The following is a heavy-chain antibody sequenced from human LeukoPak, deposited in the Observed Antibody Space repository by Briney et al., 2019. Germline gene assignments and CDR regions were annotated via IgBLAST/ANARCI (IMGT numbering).Heavy chain of an antibody. CDR3: ARVGGTNFYYYGLDV. Sequence: SETLSLTCAVSGGSISGYYWSWIRQPPGKGLEWIGYIYDSGSTNYNPSLKSRVTISVDTSKNQFPLKLNSVTAADTAVYYCARVGGTNFYYYGLDVWGQGTTVTVSS. CDR2: IYDSGST. J-gene: IGHJ6*02. CDR1: GGSISGYY. V-gene: IGHV4-59*01. D-gene: IGHD3-3*01.